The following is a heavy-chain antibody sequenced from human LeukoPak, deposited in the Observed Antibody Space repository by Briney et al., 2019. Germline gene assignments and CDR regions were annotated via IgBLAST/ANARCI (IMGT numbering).Heavy chain of an antibody. CDR1: GGSISSSFW. D-gene: IGHD2-21*02. V-gene: IGHV4-4*02. CDR3: AGAYCGGDCYSGRAFDI. CDR2: IYHSGST. J-gene: IGHJ3*02. Sequence: SETLSLTCAVSGGSISSSFWWSWVRQPPGKGLEWIGEIYHSGSTNYKPSLRSRVTISVDKSKSQFSLKLSSVTAADTAVYYCAGAYCGGDCYSGRAFDIWGQGTMVAVSS.